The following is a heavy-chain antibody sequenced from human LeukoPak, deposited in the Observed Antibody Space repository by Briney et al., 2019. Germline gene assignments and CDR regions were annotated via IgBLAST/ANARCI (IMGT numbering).Heavy chain of an antibody. CDR2: INPNLCGT. CDR3: ARDLEYCSITSCHYYMDV. V-gene: IGHV1-2*02. Sequence: ASGKVSCKASGYTFTCYYMDWVRQAPGQGREWMGWINPNLCGTNYAQKFHGRATMTTDTSISTAYMELRRLSSDATAVYYCARDLEYCSITSCHYYMDVWGKGTMVTVSS. D-gene: IGHD2-2*01. J-gene: IGHJ6*03. CDR1: GYTFTCYY.